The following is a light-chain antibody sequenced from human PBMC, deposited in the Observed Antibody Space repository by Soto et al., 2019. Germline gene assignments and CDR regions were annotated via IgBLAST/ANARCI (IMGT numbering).Light chain of an antibody. CDR3: QQYNSYSPYT. CDR2: DAS. Sequence: DIQMTQSPSTLSASVGDRVTITCRASQSISSWLDWYQQKPGKAPKLLIYDASSLEGGGPSRFSGRGSGTEFTLAISSLQPDDFATYYCQQYNSYSPYTFGQGTKLEIK. CDR1: QSISSW. V-gene: IGKV1-5*01. J-gene: IGKJ2*01.